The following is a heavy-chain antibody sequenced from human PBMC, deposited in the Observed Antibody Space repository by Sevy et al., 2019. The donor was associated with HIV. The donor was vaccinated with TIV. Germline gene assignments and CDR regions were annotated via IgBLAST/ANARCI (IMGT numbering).Heavy chain of an antibody. CDR3: ARDKRDDSAPGNCFDP. J-gene: IGHJ5*02. V-gene: IGHV1-69*06. D-gene: IGHD1-26*01. CDR1: GGTFSSYA. CDR2: IILIFGTA. Sequence: ASVKVSCKASGGTFSSYAISWVRQAPGQGLEWMGGIILIFGTANYAQKFQGRVTITADKSTSTAYMELSSLRAEDIAAYYCARDKRDDSAPGNCFDPWGQGTLVTVSS.